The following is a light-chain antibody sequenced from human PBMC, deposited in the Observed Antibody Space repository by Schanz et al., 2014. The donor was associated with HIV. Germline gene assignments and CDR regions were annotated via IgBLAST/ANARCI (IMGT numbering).Light chain of an antibody. CDR3: QHYYSYPWT. J-gene: IGKJ2*02. CDR2: KAS. Sequence: IQMTQSPATLSASVGARVTITCRASQSIGDSLAWLQQKPGRAPKVLIYKASTLESGVPSTFRGSGSGTDFTLTISSLQPDDFATYYCQHYYSYPWTFGQGTELEIK. CDR1: QSIGDS. V-gene: IGKV1-5*03.